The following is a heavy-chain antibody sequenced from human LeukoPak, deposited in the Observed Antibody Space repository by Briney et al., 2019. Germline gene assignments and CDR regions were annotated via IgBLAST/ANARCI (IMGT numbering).Heavy chain of an antibody. D-gene: IGHD3-22*01. J-gene: IGHJ4*02. CDR1: GYTFTSYD. Sequence: GASVKVSCKASGYTFTSYDINWVRQATGQGLEWMGWMNPNSGNTGYAQKFQGRVTMTRNTSISTAYMELSSLRSEDTAVYYCARGGRDTYYYDSSDYIRYWGQGTLVTVSS. CDR2: MNPNSGNT. V-gene: IGHV1-8*01. CDR3: ARGGRDTYYYDSSDYIRY.